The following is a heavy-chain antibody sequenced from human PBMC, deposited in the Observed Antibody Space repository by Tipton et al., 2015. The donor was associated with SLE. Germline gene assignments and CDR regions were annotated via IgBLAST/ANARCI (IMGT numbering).Heavy chain of an antibody. D-gene: IGHD7-27*01. CDR3: ASGGVTGDSNWFDP. J-gene: IGHJ5*02. Sequence: TLSLTCTVSGGSISSGSYYWSWIRQPAGKGLEWIGYIYTSGSTNYNPSLQSRVTISVDTSKNQFSLKLSSVTAADTAVYYCASGGVTGDSNWFDPWGQGTLVTVSS. CDR2: IYTSGST. CDR1: GGSISSGSYY. V-gene: IGHV4-61*09.